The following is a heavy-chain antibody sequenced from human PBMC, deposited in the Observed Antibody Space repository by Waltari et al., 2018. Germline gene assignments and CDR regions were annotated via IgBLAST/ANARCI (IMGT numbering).Heavy chain of an antibody. J-gene: IGHJ6*02. V-gene: IGHV4-59*01. CDR3: ARDPGPTYYDFWSGYPGYYGMDV. D-gene: IGHD3-3*01. Sequence: QVQLQESGPGLVKPSETLSLTCTVSGGSISSYYWSWIRQPPGKGLEWIGYIYYSGSTNYNPSLKRRVTISVDTSKNQFSRKLSSVTAADTAVYYCARDPGPTYYDFWSGYPGYYGMDVWGQGTTVTVSS. CDR1: GGSISSYY. CDR2: IYYSGST.